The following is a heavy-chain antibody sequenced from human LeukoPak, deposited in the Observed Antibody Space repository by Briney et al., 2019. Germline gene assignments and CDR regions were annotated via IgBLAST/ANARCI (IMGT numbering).Heavy chain of an antibody. CDR3: IAAAGTSDDY. J-gene: IGHJ4*02. V-gene: IGHV1-2*02. CDR2: INPNSGGT. CDR1: GYTFTGYY. D-gene: IGHD6-13*01. Sequence: ASVKVSCKASGYTFTGYYMRWVRQAPGQGLEWMGWINPNSGGTNYAQKFQGRVTMTRDTSISTVYMELSSLRSEDTAVYYCIAAAGTSDDYWGQGTLVTVSS.